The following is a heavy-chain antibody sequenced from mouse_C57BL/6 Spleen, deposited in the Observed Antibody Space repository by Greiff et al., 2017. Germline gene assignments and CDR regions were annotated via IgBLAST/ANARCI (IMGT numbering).Heavy chain of an antibody. J-gene: IGHJ3*01. Sequence: VQLQQPGAELVKPGASVKLSCKASGYTFTSYWMHWVKQRPGQGLEWIGMIHPNSGSTNYNEKFKSKATLTVDKSASTAYMQLSSLTSEDSAVYYCARRATVVATPFAYWGQGTLVTVSA. CDR1: GYTFTSYW. CDR3: ARRATVVATPFAY. D-gene: IGHD1-1*01. V-gene: IGHV1-64*01. CDR2: IHPNSGST.